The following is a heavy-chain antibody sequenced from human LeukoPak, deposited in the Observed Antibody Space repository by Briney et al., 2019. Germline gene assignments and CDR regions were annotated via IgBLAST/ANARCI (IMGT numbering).Heavy chain of an antibody. CDR2: INGDGSST. CDR1: GFTFSSYW. Sequence: PGGSLRLSCAASGFTFSSYWMHWVRQAPGKGLVWVSRINGDGSSTTYADSVKGRFTISRDNAKNSMYLQMNSLRAEDTAVYYCARTTNLGNYFEYWGQGTLVTVSS. J-gene: IGHJ4*02. CDR3: ARTTNLGNYFEY. V-gene: IGHV3-74*01. D-gene: IGHD2-8*01.